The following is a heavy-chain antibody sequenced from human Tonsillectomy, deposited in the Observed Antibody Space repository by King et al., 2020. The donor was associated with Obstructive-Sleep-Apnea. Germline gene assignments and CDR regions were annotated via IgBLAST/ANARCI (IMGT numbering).Heavy chain of an antibody. CDR2: IYYNCTT. CDR1: GVSISSGGYY. V-gene: IGHV4-31*03. D-gene: IGHD2-2*01. J-gene: IGHJ6*02. CDR3: ARDNGANCSSTSCYSAPYYYFGMDV. Sequence: VQLQESGPGLVKPSQTLSLTCTFSGVSISSGGYYWSWIRQHPGRGLERSGYIYYNCTTYYNPTLKGRVTMSVDTSKNQFSLKVGSVTAADTAVYYCARDNGANCSSTSCYSAPYYYFGMDVWGQGTTVTVSS.